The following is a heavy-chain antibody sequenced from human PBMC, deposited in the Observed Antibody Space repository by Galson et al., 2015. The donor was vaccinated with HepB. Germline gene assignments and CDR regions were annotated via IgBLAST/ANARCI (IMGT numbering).Heavy chain of an antibody. CDR3: ARGGSSGYSYGFL. D-gene: IGHD5-18*01. CDR1: GFTLSNYW. CDR2: INSDGSTT. V-gene: IGHV3-74*01. J-gene: IGHJ4*02. Sequence: SLRLSCAASGFTLSNYWMHWVRQAPGKGLVWVSRINSDGSTTNYADSVKGRFTISRDNAKNTLSLQINSLRTEDAAVYYCARGGSSGYSYGFLWGQGTLVTVSS.